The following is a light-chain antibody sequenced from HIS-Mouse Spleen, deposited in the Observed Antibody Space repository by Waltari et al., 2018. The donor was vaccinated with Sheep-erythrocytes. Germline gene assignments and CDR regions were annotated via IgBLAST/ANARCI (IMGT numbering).Light chain of an antibody. CDR1: QGISSA. CDR3: QQFNNYPRT. V-gene: IGKV1D-13*01. J-gene: IGKJ1*01. Sequence: AIQLTQSPSSLSASVGDIVTITCRASQGISSALAWYQQKPGKAPKRLIYDASRLESGVPSRFSGSGSGTDFTLTISSLQPEDFATYYCQQFNNYPRTFGQGTKVEIK. CDR2: DAS.